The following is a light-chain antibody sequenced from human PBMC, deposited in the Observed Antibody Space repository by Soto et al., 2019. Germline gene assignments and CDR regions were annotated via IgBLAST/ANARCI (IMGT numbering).Light chain of an antibody. Sequence: QSALTQPASVFGSPGQSITISCTGTSSDVCGYNYVSCYQQNPGQAPKLMIYAVTNRPLGVSNRFSGSKSGNTASMTISGLQAEHEADYYCSSHSSSSNLVGFCGGTRLTVL. V-gene: IGLV2-14*01. CDR3: SSHSSSSNLVG. CDR2: AVT. CDR1: SSDVCGYNY. J-gene: IGLJ2*01.